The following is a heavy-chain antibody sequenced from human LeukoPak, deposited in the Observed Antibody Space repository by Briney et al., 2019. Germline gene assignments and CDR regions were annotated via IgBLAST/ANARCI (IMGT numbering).Heavy chain of an antibody. J-gene: IGHJ4*02. CDR2: ISGSGETT. Sequence: GGSLRLSCAASGFTFSSYWMHWVRQAPGKGLEWVSVISGSGETTFYADSVRGRFTISRDNSKSTLYLQMTSLRAEDTGVYYCAKKIDSGSYPLDYWGQGTLVTISS. CDR1: GFTFSSYW. D-gene: IGHD3-10*01. CDR3: AKKIDSGSYPLDY. V-gene: IGHV3-23*01.